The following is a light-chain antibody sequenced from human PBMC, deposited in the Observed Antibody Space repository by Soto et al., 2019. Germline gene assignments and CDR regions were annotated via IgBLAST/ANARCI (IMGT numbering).Light chain of an antibody. Sequence: IQMTQSPSSLSASVGDRVTITCRASQSISSYLNWYQQKPGKAPKVLISAASRLQSGVSSRFSGSGSGTHFALTISNLQPEDFATYYCQQGYTTLWTFGQGTKVDI. CDR3: QQGYTTLWT. J-gene: IGKJ1*01. CDR1: QSISSY. V-gene: IGKV1-39*01. CDR2: AAS.